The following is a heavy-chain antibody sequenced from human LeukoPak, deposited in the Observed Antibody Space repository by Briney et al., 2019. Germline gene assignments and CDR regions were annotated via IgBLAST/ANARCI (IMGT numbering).Heavy chain of an antibody. D-gene: IGHD6-19*01. J-gene: IGHJ4*02. V-gene: IGHV4-4*07. CDR2: IYTSGST. CDR1: GGSISSYY. Sequence: ASETLSLTCTVSGGSISSYYWSWIRQPAGKGLEWIVRIYTSGSTNYNASLKSRVSMSVDTSKNQFSLKLSSVTAADTAVYYCASFAAVAGSDYWGQGTLVTVSS. CDR3: ASFAAVAGSDY.